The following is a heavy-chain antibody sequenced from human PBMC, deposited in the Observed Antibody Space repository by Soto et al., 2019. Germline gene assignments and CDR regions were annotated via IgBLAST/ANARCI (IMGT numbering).Heavy chain of an antibody. CDR3: ATDRAGITVAGFNY. CDR2: ISSDGSTT. D-gene: IGHD6-19*01. Sequence: PGGSLRLSXTASEFTFSTYWMHWVRQAPGKGLVWVSRISSDGSTTDYADSVKGRFTISRDNAKNSLYLQMNSLRAEDTALYYCATDRAGITVAGFNYWGQGTLVTVSS. CDR1: EFTFSTYW. V-gene: IGHV3-74*01. J-gene: IGHJ4*02.